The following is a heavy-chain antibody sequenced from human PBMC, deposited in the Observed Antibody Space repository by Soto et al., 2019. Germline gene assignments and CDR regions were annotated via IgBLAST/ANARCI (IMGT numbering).Heavy chain of an antibody. CDR3: SRVLGS. Sequence: EVQLVESGGNLVQPGGSLRLSCAASGFTFSDHHMDWVRQAPGKGLEWVGRTRNKANSYTTEYAASVKGRFTISRDDSKNSLYLQMNSLKTEDTAVYYCSRVLGSWGQGTLVTVSS. CDR2: TRNKANSYTT. V-gene: IGHV3-72*01. CDR1: GFTFSDHH. J-gene: IGHJ5*02.